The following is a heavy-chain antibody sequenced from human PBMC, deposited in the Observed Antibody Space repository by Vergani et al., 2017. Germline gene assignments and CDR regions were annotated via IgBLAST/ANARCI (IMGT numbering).Heavy chain of an antibody. CDR3: ARESGPPPYYYYYGMDV. CDR1: GFTFSDYY. CDR2: ISSSSSYT. J-gene: IGHJ6*02. Sequence: VQLVESGGGLVKPGGSLRLSCAASGFTFSDYYMSWIRQAPGKGLEWVSYISSSSSYTNYADSVKGRFTISRDNAKNSLYLQMNSLRAEDTAVYYCARESGPPPYYYYYGMDVWGQGTTVTVSS. V-gene: IGHV3-11*05.